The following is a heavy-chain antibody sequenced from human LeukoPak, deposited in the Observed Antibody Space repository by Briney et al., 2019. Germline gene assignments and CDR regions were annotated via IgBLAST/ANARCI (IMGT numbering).Heavy chain of an antibody. V-gene: IGHV1-18*01. CDR2: ISAYNGNT. CDR1: GGTFSSYA. D-gene: IGHD3-22*01. CDR3: ARAPPGNYDSSGYYYY. Sequence: ASVKVSCKASGGTFSSYAISWVRQAPGQGLEWMGWISAYNGNTNYAQKLQGRVTMTTDTSTSTAYMELRSLRSDDTAVYYCARAPPGNYDSSGYYYYWGQGTLVTVSS. J-gene: IGHJ4*02.